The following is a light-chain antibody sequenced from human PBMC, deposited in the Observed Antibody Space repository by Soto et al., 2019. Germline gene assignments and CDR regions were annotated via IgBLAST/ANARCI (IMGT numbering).Light chain of an antibody. CDR2: EVS. J-gene: IGLJ1*01. Sequence: QSPLTQPASVSGSPGQSITISCTGTSSDVGGYNYVSWYQQHPDKAPKLMIYEVSNRPSGVSNRFSGSKSGNTASLTISGLQAEDESDYYCSSYTSSSTPYVFGTGTKLTVL. CDR3: SSYTSSSTPYV. CDR1: SSDVGGYNY. V-gene: IGLV2-14*01.